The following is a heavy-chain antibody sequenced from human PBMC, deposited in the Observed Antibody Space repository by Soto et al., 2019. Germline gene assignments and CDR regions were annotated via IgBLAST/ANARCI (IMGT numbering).Heavy chain of an antibody. Sequence: EVQLVESGGGLVQPGGSLRLSCAACGFTFSSYWMHWVRQAPGKGLVWVSRSDGSSTSYADSVKGRFTISRDNAKNTLYLQMNSLRAEDTAVYYCVRTSLVVAAATREDYWGQGTLVTVSS. CDR3: VRTSLVVAAATREDY. V-gene: IGHV3-74*01. CDR1: GFTFSSYW. J-gene: IGHJ4*02. D-gene: IGHD2-15*01. CDR2: SDGSST.